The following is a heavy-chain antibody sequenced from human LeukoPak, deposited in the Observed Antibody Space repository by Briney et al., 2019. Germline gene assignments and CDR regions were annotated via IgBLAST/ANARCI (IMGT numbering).Heavy chain of an antibody. J-gene: IGHJ1*01. Sequence: PGGSLRLSCEASGLAFSRYWMSWVRQAPGKGLAWVANVNPNGSDKKEVDSVKGRFIVSRDNARNSVYLQMNSLRDEDTAVYYFVRKTGGRASKYGGQGTL. CDR3: VRKTGGRASKY. CDR1: GLAFSRYW. V-gene: IGHV3-7*01. D-gene: IGHD2-15*01. CDR2: VNPNGSDK.